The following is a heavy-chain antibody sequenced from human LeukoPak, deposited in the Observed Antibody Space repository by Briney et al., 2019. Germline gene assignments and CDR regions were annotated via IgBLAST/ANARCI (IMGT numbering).Heavy chain of an antibody. CDR1: GGTFRSYA. CDR3: ARDYGGNRFMDY. V-gene: IGHV1-69*05. J-gene: IGHJ4*02. Sequence: ASVKVSCKASGGTFRSYAISWVRQAPGQGLEWMGGIIPIFGTANYAQKFQGRVTITTDESTSTAYMELSSLRSEDTAVYYCARDYGGNRFMDYWGQGTLVTVSS. D-gene: IGHD4-23*01. CDR2: IIPIFGTA.